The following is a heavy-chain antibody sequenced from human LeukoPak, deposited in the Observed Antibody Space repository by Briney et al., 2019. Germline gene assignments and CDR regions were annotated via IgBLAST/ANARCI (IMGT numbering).Heavy chain of an antibody. V-gene: IGHV4-34*01. CDR2: INHSGST. Sequence: PSETLSLTCAVYGGSFSGYYWSWIRQPPGKGLEWIGEINHSGSTNYNPSLKSRVTISVDTSKNQFSLKLSSVTAADTAVYYCARGSRNYDFWSGYYPDAFDIWGQGTMVTVSS. D-gene: IGHD3-3*01. J-gene: IGHJ3*02. CDR3: ARGSRNYDFWSGYYPDAFDI. CDR1: GGSFSGYY.